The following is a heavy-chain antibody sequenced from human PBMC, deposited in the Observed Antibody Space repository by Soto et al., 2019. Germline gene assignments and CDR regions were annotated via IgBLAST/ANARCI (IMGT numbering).Heavy chain of an antibody. D-gene: IGHD3-10*01. CDR1: GGTFSSYA. CDR2: IIPIFGTA. J-gene: IGHJ6*02. V-gene: IGHV1-69*13. Sequence: SVKVSCKASGGTFSSYAISWVRQAPGQGLEWMGGIIPIFGTANYAQKFQGRVTITADESTSTAYMELSSLRSEDTAVYYCARVGTGGSGSYYNHGGYYYYGMDVWGQGTTVTVSS. CDR3: ARVGTGGSGSYYNHGGYYYYGMDV.